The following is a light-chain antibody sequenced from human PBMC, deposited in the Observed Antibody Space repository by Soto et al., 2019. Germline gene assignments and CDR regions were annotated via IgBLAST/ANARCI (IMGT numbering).Light chain of an antibody. Sequence: EIVMTQSPATLSLSPGEGATLSCRASQTISSFLAWYQQKPGQAPRLLIHGASSRATGIPDRFSGSGSGTDFTLTISRLEPEDFAVYYCQQYGRPFGQGTKVDIK. CDR2: GAS. CDR1: QTISSF. CDR3: QQYGRP. J-gene: IGKJ1*01. V-gene: IGKV3-20*01.